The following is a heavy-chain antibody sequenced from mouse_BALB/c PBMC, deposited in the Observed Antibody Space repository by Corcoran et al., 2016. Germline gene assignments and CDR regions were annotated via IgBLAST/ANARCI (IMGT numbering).Heavy chain of an antibody. CDR2: INPHNDGT. CDR3: ARHYYRYDGAMDY. CDR1: GYTFTSYV. Sequence: EVQLQQSGPELVKPGASVKMSCKASGYTFTSYVMHWVKQKPGQGLEWIGYINPHNDGTKYNEKFKGKATLTSDKSSSTVYMELSSLTSEDSAVYYCARHYYRYDGAMDYWGQGTSVTVSS. D-gene: IGHD2-14*01. V-gene: IGHV1S136*01. J-gene: IGHJ4*01.